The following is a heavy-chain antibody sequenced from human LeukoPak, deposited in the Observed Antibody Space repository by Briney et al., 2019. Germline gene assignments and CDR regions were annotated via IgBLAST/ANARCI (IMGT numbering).Heavy chain of an antibody. CDR2: FNPNSGGT. Sequence: ASVTVSCKASGYSFTGYYIHWVRQAPGQGLEWMGWFNPNSGGTNYAHEVQGRVTMTRYTSIGTDYMELHRMRFDDAAVDYCAREVSRAFDIWGQGTMVIVSS. V-gene: IGHV1-2*07. CDR3: AREVSRAFDI. J-gene: IGHJ3*02. CDR1: GYSFTGYY. D-gene: IGHD2/OR15-2a*01.